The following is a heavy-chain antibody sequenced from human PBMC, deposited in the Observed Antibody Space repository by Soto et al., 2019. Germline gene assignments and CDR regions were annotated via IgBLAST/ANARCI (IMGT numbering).Heavy chain of an antibody. D-gene: IGHD2-15*01. CDR3: ARGRWYVRFAY. CDR1: GGSFSGYY. CDR2: VNHSGGS. V-gene: IGHV4-34*02. J-gene: IGHJ4*02. Sequence: QVQLQQWGAGLFRPSETLSLTCAVYGGSFSGYYWSWIRQPPGKGLEWIGEVNHSGGSAYNPALKSRVTLSVDTSKNQSSLKLTAVTAADTAVYYCARGRWYVRFAYWGRGTPVTVSS.